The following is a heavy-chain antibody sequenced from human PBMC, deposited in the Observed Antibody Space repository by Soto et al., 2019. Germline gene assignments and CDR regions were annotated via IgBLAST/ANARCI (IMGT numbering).Heavy chain of an antibody. V-gene: IGHV3-30*09. CDR3: ARAFSGSYLNFDY. CDR2: ITYDGANG. Sequence: PGGSLRLSCLASGFIFRSYAMHWVRQAPGKGLEWVAVITYDGANGYYADSVRGRFAISRDNSKSTLFLQMNSLRPEDTAVYYCARAFSGSYLNFDYWGQGALVTVSS. J-gene: IGHJ4*02. D-gene: IGHD1-26*01. CDR1: GFIFRSYA.